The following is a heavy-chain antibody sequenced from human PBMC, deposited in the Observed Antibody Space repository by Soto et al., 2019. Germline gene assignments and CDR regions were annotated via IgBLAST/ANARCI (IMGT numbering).Heavy chain of an antibody. Sequence: SETLSLTCTVSGDSVSKYYWNWIRQPAGKGLEWIGRIYTTRSPNYNPSLKSRVTIALDTSMNHFSLRLSSVTAADTAVYYRARGQRVSDWFDPWGQGTLVTVSS. CDR1: GDSVSKYY. CDR3: ARGQRVSDWFDP. CDR2: IYTTRSP. D-gene: IGHD6-25*01. V-gene: IGHV4-4*07. J-gene: IGHJ5*02.